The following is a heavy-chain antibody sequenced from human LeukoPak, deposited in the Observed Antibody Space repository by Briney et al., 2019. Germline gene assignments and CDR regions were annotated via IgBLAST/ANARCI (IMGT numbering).Heavy chain of an antibody. Sequence: GRSLRLSCAASGFTFSSYAMHWVRQAPGKGLEWVAVIWFDGTIKFYGDSVKGRFTISRDNDKDTLYLEMNGLKVDDTAVYYCARAVGPFDYWGQGTLVTVSS. D-gene: IGHD3-16*01. CDR3: ARAVGPFDY. J-gene: IGHJ4*02. CDR2: IWFDGTIK. CDR1: GFTFSSYA. V-gene: IGHV3-33*08.